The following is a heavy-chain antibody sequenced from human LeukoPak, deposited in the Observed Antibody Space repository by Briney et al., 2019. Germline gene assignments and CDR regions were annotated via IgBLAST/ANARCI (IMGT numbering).Heavy chain of an antibody. J-gene: IGHJ4*02. Sequence: PGGALSLSCAASGFTFANHARNWVRQAPGKGLEGVSVISGRGESTLYADSVKGRITISRDNSKNTLYLQMNSLRAEDTDVYYCAKAIYASGSPYTSIDYWGQGTLVTVSS. CDR3: AKAIYASGSPYTSIDY. CDR1: GFTFANHA. V-gene: IGHV3-23*01. D-gene: IGHD3-10*01. CDR2: ISGRGEST.